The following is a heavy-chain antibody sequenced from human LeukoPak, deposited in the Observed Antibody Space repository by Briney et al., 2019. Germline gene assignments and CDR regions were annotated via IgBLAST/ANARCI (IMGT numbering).Heavy chain of an antibody. V-gene: IGHV3-48*03. CDR1: GFTFSSYE. J-gene: IGHJ4*02. CDR3: ARSYGWLPGGM. CDR2: ISSSGSTI. D-gene: IGHD5-12*01. Sequence: GGSLRLSCAASGFTFSSYEMNWVRQAPGKGLEWVSYISSSGSTIYYADSVKGRFTISRDNAKNSLHLQMNSLRAEDTAVYYCARSYGWLPGGMWGQGTLVTVSS.